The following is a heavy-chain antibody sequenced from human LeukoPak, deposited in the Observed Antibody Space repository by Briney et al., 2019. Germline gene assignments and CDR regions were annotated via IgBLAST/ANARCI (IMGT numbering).Heavy chain of an antibody. CDR2: IKQDGSEK. J-gene: IGHJ3*02. CDR1: GFTFSSYW. D-gene: IGHD3-9*01. V-gene: IGHV3-7*01. Sequence: GGSLRLSCAASGFTFSSYWMSWVRQAPGKGLEWVGNIKQDGSEKYYVDSVEGRFTISRDNAKNSLHLQMNSLRAEDTAVYYCARDPFMTDYYRPEHDAFDMWGQGTMVTVSS. CDR3: ARDPFMTDYYRPEHDAFDM.